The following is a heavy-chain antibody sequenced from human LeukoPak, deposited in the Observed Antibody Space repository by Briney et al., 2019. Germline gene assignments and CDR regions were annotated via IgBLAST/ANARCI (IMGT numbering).Heavy chain of an antibody. V-gene: IGHV3-23*01. CDR3: AKGPAAQPDY. J-gene: IGHJ4*02. CDR1: GFTFGSYG. Sequence: GGSLRISCAASGFTFGSYGMNWVRQGPDKGLEWVSAICGSGGNTYYVDSVKGRFTISRDNSKNTLYLQMNFLRAEDTAVYYCAKGPAAQPDYWGQGTLVTVSS. D-gene: IGHD6-13*01. CDR2: ICGSGGNT.